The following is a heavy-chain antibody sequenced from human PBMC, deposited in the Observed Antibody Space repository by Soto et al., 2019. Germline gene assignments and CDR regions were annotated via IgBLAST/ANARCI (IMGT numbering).Heavy chain of an antibody. Sequence: QVQLQESGPGLVKPSETLSLTCTVSGDSINGYYWTWIRQPAGKGLEWIGRIYTSGTTSYSPSLKSRVTMSLDTYRNHFSQRLTSVTAADTAVYYCARDTVGISSPVVYWGRGTLVTVSS. CDR2: IYTSGTT. V-gene: IGHV4-4*07. CDR3: ARDTVGISSPVVY. D-gene: IGHD4-17*01. CDR1: GDSINGYY. J-gene: IGHJ4*02.